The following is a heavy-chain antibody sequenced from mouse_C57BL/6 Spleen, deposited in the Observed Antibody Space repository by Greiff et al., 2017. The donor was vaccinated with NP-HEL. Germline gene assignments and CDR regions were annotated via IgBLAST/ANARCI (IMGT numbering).Heavy chain of an antibody. CDR3: AREGVRGYYAMDY. CDR2: IDPSDSYT. CDR1: GYTFTSYW. J-gene: IGHJ4*01. Sequence: QVQLQQPGAELVKPGASVKLSCKASGYTFTSYWMQWVKQRPGQGLEWIGEIDPSDSYTNYNQKFKGKATLTVDTSSSTAYMQLSSLTSEDSAVYYCAREGVRGYYAMDYWGQGTSVTVSS. D-gene: IGHD2-14*01. V-gene: IGHV1-50*01.